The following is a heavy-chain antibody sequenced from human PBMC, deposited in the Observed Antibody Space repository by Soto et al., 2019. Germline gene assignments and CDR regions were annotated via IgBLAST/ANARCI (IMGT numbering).Heavy chain of an antibody. CDR1: GFTFSHYA. CDR2: MSYDGSNE. D-gene: IGHD1-26*01. J-gene: IGHJ4*01. Sequence: QVQLVESGGGVVQPGRSLRLSCAASGFTFSHYAMHWVRQAPGKGLEWVALMSYDGSNEYYADSVKGRFTISRDNSKNTLYLQMNSLRAEDTAVYYCAKDGSHNFDYWGXXXX. CDR3: AKDGSHNFDY. V-gene: IGHV3-30*18.